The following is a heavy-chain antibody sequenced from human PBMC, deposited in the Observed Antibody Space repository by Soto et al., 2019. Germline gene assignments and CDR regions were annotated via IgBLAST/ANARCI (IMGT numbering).Heavy chain of an antibody. CDR2: IWYDGSNQ. CDR3: ARDLGAFNYGSAYFDY. CDR1: GFTFSTYG. J-gene: IGHJ4*02. Sequence: VGSLRLSCAPSGFTFSTYGMHWVRQAPGKGLEWVAVIWYDGSNQYYADSVKGRFTISRDNSKNMLYLQMNSLRAEDTAVYYCARDLGAFNYGSAYFDYWGQGTPVTVSS. D-gene: IGHD3-10*01. V-gene: IGHV3-33*01.